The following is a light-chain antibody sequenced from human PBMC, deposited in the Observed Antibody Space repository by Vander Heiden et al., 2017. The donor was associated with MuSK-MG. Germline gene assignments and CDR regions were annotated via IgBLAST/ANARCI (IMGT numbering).Light chain of an antibody. CDR2: AAS. CDR3: RQDDNYPRT. J-gene: IGKJ1*01. Sequence: AIQMTQSPSSLSASVGDRVTITCRASQGIRNDLGWYQQKPGKAPKLLISAASILQSGVPSRFSGSGYGTDFTLTISSLQPEDFATYYCRQDDNYPRTFGQGTKVVVK. CDR1: QGIRND. V-gene: IGKV1-6*01.